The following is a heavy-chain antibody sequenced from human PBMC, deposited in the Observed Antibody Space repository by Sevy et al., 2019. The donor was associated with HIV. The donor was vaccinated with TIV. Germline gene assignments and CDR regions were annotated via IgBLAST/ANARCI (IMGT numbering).Heavy chain of an antibody. J-gene: IGHJ4*02. Sequence: GGSLRISCAASGFTFSSYGMHWVRQAPGKGLEWVAVIWYDGSNKYYADSVKGRFTISRDNSKNTLYLQMNSLRAEDTAVYYCARSYYYDSSGYLVIWGQGTLVTVSS. D-gene: IGHD3-22*01. V-gene: IGHV3-33*01. CDR2: IWYDGSNK. CDR3: ARSYYYDSSGYLVI. CDR1: GFTFSSYG.